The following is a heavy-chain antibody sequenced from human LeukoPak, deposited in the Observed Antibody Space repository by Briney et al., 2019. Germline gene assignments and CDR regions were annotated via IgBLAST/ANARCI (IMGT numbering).Heavy chain of an antibody. Sequence: GGSLRLSCEASGFTLSTYSMNWVRQTPGKGLEWVSSIDANSRYIYYADSMKGRFTISRDNAKNSLYLQMDSLRVEDTAVYYCAKPYCSGGSCYPEYDAFDIWGQGTMVTVSS. J-gene: IGHJ3*02. D-gene: IGHD2-15*01. CDR1: GFTLSTYS. CDR3: AKPYCSGGSCYPEYDAFDI. CDR2: IDANSRYI. V-gene: IGHV3-21*01.